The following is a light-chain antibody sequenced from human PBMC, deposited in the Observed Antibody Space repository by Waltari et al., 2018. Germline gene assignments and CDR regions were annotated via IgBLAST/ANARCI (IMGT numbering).Light chain of an antibody. Sequence: SALTQPASVSGSPGQSITISCTGTSSDVGGYNYVSWYQRHPGKAPKLMIYDVSNRPSGVSNRFSGSKSGNTASLTISGLQAEDEADYYCSSYTSSITLVFGGGTKLTVL. CDR3: SSYTSSITLV. V-gene: IGLV2-14*03. CDR1: SSDVGGYNY. J-gene: IGLJ2*01. CDR2: DVS.